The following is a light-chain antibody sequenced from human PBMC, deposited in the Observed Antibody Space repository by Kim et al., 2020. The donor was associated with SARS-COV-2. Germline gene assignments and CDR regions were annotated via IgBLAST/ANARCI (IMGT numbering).Light chain of an antibody. CDR1: RSNIGSNY. CDR3: AAWDDSLSVHYV. V-gene: IGLV1-47*01. CDR2: ENY. Sequence: QRVTSSGSGSRSNIGSNYVYWYQQLPGAAPKLLIYENYQRPSGVPDRFSGSKSGTSASLAISGLRSEDEAHYYCAAWDDSLSVHYVFGTGTKVTVL. J-gene: IGLJ1*01.